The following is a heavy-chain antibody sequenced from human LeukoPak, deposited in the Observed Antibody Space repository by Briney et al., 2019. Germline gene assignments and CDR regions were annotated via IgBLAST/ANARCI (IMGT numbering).Heavy chain of an antibody. CDR2: ISYDGSNK. J-gene: IGHJ4*02. D-gene: IGHD6-19*01. CDR3: AKDPGKQWLVGGVDY. Sequence: GGSVRLSCAASGFTFSSYGMHWVRQAPGKGLEWVAVISYDGSNKYYADSVKGRFTISRDNSKNTLYLQMNSLRAEDTAVYYCAKDPGKQWLVGGVDYWGQGTLVTVSS. V-gene: IGHV3-30*18. CDR1: GFTFSSYG.